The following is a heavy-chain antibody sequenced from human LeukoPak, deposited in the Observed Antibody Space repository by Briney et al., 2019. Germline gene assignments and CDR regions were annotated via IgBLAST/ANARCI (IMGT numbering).Heavy chain of an antibody. Sequence: GGSLRLSCVASGFTFSNYAMTWVRQVSGKGLEWVSGISGSGGGTYYAASVKGRFTISRDNSKDTLFLQMNSLRADDTALYYCARWSGDYKFDYWSQGTQVTVSS. CDR1: GFTFSNYA. CDR3: ARWSGDYKFDY. D-gene: IGHD3-3*01. CDR2: ISGSGGGT. J-gene: IGHJ4*02. V-gene: IGHV3-23*01.